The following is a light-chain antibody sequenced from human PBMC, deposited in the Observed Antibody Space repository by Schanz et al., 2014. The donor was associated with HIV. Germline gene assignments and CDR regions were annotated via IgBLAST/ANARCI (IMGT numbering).Light chain of an antibody. CDR1: SSDVGGYNY. Sequence: QSTLTQPPSASGSPGQSVTISCTGTSSDVGGYNYVSWYQQHTGKAPKLMIYEVSKRPSGVSNRFSGSKSGNTAFLTISGLQAEDEADYYCSSYTVSGARGVIVGTGTKLTVL. CDR2: EVS. J-gene: IGLJ1*01. CDR3: SSYTVSGARGVI. V-gene: IGLV2-14*01.